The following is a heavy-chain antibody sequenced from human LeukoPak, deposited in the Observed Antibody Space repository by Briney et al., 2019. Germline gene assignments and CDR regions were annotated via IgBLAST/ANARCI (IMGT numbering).Heavy chain of an antibody. Sequence: ASVKVSCKASGYTFTSYYMHWVRQAPGQGLEWMGRIIPILGIANYAQKFQGRVTITADKSTSTAYMELSSLRSEDTAVYYCARVSDTTGDPFDYWGQGTLVTVSS. CDR1: GYTFTSYY. V-gene: IGHV1-69*04. CDR3: ARVSDTTGDPFDY. CDR2: IIPILGIA. J-gene: IGHJ4*02. D-gene: IGHD3-16*01.